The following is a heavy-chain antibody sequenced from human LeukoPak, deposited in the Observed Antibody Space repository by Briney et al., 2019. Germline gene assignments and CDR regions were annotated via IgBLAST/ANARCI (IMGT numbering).Heavy chain of an antibody. D-gene: IGHD6-19*01. V-gene: IGHV4-59*01. CDR1: GGSISSYY. CDR2: IYYSGST. Sequence: PSETLSLTCTVSGGSISSYYWSWIRQPPGKGLEWIGYIYYSGSTIYNPSLKSRVTISVDTSKNQFSLKLSSVTAADTAVYYCARARGPYSSGWYAYWGQGTLVTVSS. J-gene: IGHJ4*02. CDR3: ARARGPYSSGWYAY.